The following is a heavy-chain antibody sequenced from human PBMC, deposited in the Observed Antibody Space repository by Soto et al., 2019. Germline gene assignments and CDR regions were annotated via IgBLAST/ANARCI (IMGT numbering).Heavy chain of an antibody. Sequence: EASVKVSCKASGYTFTSYYMHWVRQAPGQGLEWMGIINPSGGSTSYAQKFQGRVTMTRDTSTSTVYMELSSLRSEDTAVYYCARGTLGSGWYIGAFDIWGQGTMVTVSS. CDR1: GYTFTSYY. D-gene: IGHD6-19*01. V-gene: IGHV1-46*01. J-gene: IGHJ3*02. CDR2: INPSGGST. CDR3: ARGTLGSGWYIGAFDI.